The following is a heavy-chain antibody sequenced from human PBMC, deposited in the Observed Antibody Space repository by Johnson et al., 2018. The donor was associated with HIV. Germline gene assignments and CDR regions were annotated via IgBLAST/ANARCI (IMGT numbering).Heavy chain of an antibody. D-gene: IGHD4-17*01. CDR1: GFTFSSYD. CDR2: IGTAGDT. V-gene: IGHV3-13*01. CDR3: ARELEFGDLRKNDAFDI. Sequence: VQLVESGGGLVQPGGSLRLSCAASGFTFSSYDMHWVRQATGKGLEWVSAIGTAGDTYYTGSVKGRFTISRENAKNSLYLQMNSLRAEDTAVYYCARELEFGDLRKNDAFDIWGQGTMVTVSS. J-gene: IGHJ3*02.